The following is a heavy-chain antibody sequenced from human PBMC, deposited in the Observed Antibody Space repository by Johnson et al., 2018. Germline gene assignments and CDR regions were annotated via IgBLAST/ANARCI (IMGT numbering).Heavy chain of an antibody. J-gene: IGHJ3*02. Sequence: VQLVESGGGLVQPGGSLRLSCAASGFTFSSYWMSWVRQAPGKGLEWVANIKQDGSEKYYVDSVKGRFTISRDNAKNSLYLQMNSLRAEDTAVYYCGRVWEMEGEDAFDIWGQGTMVTVSS. CDR1: GFTFSSYW. CDR3: GRVWEMEGEDAFDI. D-gene: IGHD5-24*01. V-gene: IGHV3-7*04. CDR2: IKQDGSEK.